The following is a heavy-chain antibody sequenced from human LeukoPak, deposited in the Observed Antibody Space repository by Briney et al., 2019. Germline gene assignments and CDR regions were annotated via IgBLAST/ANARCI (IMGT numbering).Heavy chain of an antibody. CDR2: ISSSGSTI. CDR3: ARDLAVTRIYYYYYMYV. V-gene: IGHV3-11*01. J-gene: IGHJ6*03. CDR1: GFTFSDHY. D-gene: IGHD4-17*01. Sequence: GGSLRLSCAASGFTFSDHYMSWIRQAPGRGLEWVSYISSSGSTIYYADSVKGRFTISRDNAKNSLYLQMNSLRAEDTAVYYCARDLAVTRIYYYYYMYVWGKGTTVTVSS.